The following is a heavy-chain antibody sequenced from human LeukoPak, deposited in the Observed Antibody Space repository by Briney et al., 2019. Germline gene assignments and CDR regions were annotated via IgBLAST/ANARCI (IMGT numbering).Heavy chain of an antibody. CDR1: GGTFSSYT. Sequence: ASVKVSCKASGGTFSSYTISWVRQAPGQGLEWMGRIIPILGIANYAQKFQGRVTITADKSTSTAYMELSSLRSEDTAVYYCARATRNTIFGVVFGWFDPWGQGTLVTVSS. D-gene: IGHD3-3*01. V-gene: IGHV1-69*02. J-gene: IGHJ5*02. CDR3: ARATRNTIFGVVFGWFDP. CDR2: IIPILGIA.